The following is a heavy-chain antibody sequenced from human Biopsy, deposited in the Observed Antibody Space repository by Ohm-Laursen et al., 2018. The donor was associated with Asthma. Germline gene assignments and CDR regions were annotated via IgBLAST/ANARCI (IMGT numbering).Heavy chain of an antibody. V-gene: IGHV3-9*01. CDR3: AKDLYGSGSYILIA. Sequence: SLRLSCSASGFKFDEYTMHWVRQAPGKGLEWVSGISWNSATIGYADSVEGRFTISRDNAKNSVFLHMDSLRPEDTAFYYCAKDLYGSGSYILIAWGQGTLVTVSS. CDR1: GFKFDEYT. D-gene: IGHD3-10*01. J-gene: IGHJ4*02. CDR2: ISWNSATI.